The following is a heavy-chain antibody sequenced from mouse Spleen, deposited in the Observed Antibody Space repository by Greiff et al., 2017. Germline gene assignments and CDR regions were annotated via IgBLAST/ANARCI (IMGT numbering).Heavy chain of an antibody. D-gene: IGHD4-1*01. V-gene: IGHV5-6-4*01. CDR3: TRDNWDRGFAY. CDR1: GFTFSSYT. CDR2: ISSGGSYT. Sequence: EVKLQESGGGLVKPGGSLKLSCAASGFTFSSYTMSWVRQTPEKRLEWVATISSGGSYTYYPDSVKGRFTISRDNAKNTLYLQMSSLKSEDTAMYYCTRDNWDRGFAYWGQGTLVTVSA. J-gene: IGHJ3*01.